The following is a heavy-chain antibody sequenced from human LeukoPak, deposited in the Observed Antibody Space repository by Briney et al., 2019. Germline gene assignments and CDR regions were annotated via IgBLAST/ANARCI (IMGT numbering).Heavy chain of an antibody. V-gene: IGHV7-4-1*02. CDR2: INTNTGNP. Sequence: ASVKVSCKASGYTFTGYYMHWVRQAPGQGLEWMGWINTNTGNPTYAQGFTGRFVFSLDTSVSTAYLQISSLKAEDTSVYYCARGNNYFDYWGQGTLVTVSS. D-gene: IGHD4-11*01. CDR1: GYTFTGYY. CDR3: ARGNNYFDY. J-gene: IGHJ4*02.